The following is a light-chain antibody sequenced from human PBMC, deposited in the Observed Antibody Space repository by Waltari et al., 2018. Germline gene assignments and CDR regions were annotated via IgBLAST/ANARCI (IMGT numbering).Light chain of an antibody. CDR3: QSYDTSLSVV. CDR1: GSNIGAGYD. V-gene: IGLV1-40*01. Sequence: QSVLTQPPSVSGAPGQRVPIPCTGSGSNIGAGYDVHWYPQLPRAAPKLLIYGSTSRPLGVPARFFGSTSGTSASLAIIGLQAEDEAEYYCQSYDTSLSVVFGGGTKLTVL. J-gene: IGLJ3*02. CDR2: GST.